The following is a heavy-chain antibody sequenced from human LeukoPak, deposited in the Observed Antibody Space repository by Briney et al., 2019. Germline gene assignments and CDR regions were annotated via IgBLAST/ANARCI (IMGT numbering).Heavy chain of an antibody. D-gene: IGHD6-13*01. J-gene: IGHJ4*02. CDR1: GFTFSSYA. CDR3: ARPSYSSGWSFFDY. CDR2: ISYDGSNK. Sequence: PGGSLGLSCAASGFTFSSYAMHWVRQAPGKGLEWVAVISYDGSNKYYADSVKGRFTISRDNSKNTLHLQMNSLRGEDTAVYYCARPSYSSGWSFFDYWGQGTLVTVSS. V-gene: IGHV3-30*04.